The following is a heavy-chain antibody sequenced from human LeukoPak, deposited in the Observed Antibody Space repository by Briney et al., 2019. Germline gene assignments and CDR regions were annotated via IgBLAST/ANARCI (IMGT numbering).Heavy chain of an antibody. CDR2: INPNSGGT. J-gene: IGHJ4*02. V-gene: IGHV1-2*06. CDR1: GYTFTGYY. D-gene: IGHD1-26*01. Sequence: ASVKVSCKASGYTFTGYYMHWVRQAPGQGLEWMGRINPNSGGTNYAQKFQGRVTITADESTSTAYMELSSLRSGDTAVYYCARAPEYSGSHGFFDYWGQGTLVTVSS. CDR3: ARAPEYSGSHGFFDY.